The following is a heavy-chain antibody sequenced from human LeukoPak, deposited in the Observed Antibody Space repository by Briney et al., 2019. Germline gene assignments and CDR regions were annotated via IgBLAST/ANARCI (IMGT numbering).Heavy chain of an antibody. V-gene: IGHV3-74*03. D-gene: IGHD4-23*01. CDR2: TNTDGSST. CDR1: GFTFTSYW. J-gene: IGHJ1*01. Sequence: GWSLRLSSAPSGFTFTSYWMHWVRQAPENGLVWVSGTNTDGSSTMYADSVKGRFTIARDNAKNTLYLQMNSLRAEDTAVYYCYGANAEHWGQGTLVTVSS. CDR3: YGANAEH.